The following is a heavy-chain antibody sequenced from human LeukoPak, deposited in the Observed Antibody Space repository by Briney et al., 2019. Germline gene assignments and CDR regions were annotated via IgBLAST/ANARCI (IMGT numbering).Heavy chain of an antibody. D-gene: IGHD3-3*01. Sequence: GASVKVSCKASGGTFSSYAISWVRQAPGQGLEWMGRIIPILGIANYAQKFRGRVTITADKSTSTAYMELSSLRSEDTAVYYCARDHRYDFWSGYIFDYWGQGTLVTVSS. V-gene: IGHV1-69*04. CDR1: GGTFSSYA. CDR3: ARDHRYDFWSGYIFDY. CDR2: IIPILGIA. J-gene: IGHJ4*02.